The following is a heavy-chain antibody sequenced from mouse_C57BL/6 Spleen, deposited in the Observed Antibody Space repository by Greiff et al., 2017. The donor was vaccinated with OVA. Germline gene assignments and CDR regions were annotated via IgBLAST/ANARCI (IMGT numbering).Heavy chain of an antibody. CDR1: GYAFSSSW. Sequence: QVQLQQSGPELVKPGASVKISCKASGYAFSSSWMNWVKQRPGKGLEWIGRIYPGDGDTNYNGKFKGKATLTADKSSSTAYMQLSSLTSEDSAVYFCARLMSSYDGSRGYAMDYWGQGTSVTVSS. J-gene: IGHJ4*01. CDR3: ARLMSSYDGSRGYAMDY. D-gene: IGHD1-1*01. V-gene: IGHV1-82*01. CDR2: IYPGDGDT.